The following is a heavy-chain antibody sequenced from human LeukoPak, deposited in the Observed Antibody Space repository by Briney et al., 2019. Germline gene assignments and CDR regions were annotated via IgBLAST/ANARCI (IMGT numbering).Heavy chain of an antibody. CDR2: ISYDGSNK. CDR3: ASGSALGYSYGPEAY. Sequence: GRSLRLSCAASGFTFSSYGMHWVRQAPGKGLEWVAVISYDGSNKYYADSVKGRFTISRDNAKNSLYLQMNSLRAEDTAVYYCASGSALGYSYGPEAYWGQGTLVTVSS. CDR1: GFTFSSYG. D-gene: IGHD5-18*01. J-gene: IGHJ4*02. V-gene: IGHV3-30*03.